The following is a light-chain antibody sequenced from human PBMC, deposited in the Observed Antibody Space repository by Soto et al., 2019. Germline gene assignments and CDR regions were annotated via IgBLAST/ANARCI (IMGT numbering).Light chain of an antibody. Sequence: EIVMTQSPATLSVSPGGRGTLSCRASQTIGTKLAWYQQKPGRAPRLLIYGASTRATGIPARFTGSGFGTEFTLTISSLQSGDFAVYYCQQHSNWPPTFGQGTKV. J-gene: IGKJ1*01. CDR1: QTIGTK. CDR3: QQHSNWPPT. V-gene: IGKV3-15*01. CDR2: GAS.